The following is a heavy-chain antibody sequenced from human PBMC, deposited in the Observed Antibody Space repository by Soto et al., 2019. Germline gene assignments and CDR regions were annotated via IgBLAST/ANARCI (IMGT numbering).Heavy chain of an antibody. V-gene: IGHV4-34*01. CDR3: ATLGHYDFWSGFRKGNWFDP. Sequence: QVQLQQWGAGLLKPSETVSLTCADYGGSFIGYYGTWIRQPPGKGLEWIGEINHSGSTNYNPSLKSRVTISADTSKNQFSLRLSSVTAADTAVYYCATLGHYDFWSGFRKGNWFDPWGQGTLVTVSS. J-gene: IGHJ5*02. D-gene: IGHD3-3*01. CDR2: INHSGST. CDR1: GGSFIGYY.